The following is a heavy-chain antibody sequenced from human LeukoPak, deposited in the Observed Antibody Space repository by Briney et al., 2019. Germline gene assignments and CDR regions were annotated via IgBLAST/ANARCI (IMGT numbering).Heavy chain of an antibody. CDR1: GYTFTSYG. Sequence: ASVKVSCKAPGYTFTSYGISWVRQAPGQGLEWMGWISAYNGNTNYAQKLQGRVTMTTDTSTSTAYMELRSLRSDDTAVYYCARDKVGSQIPLPRGYYYGMDVWGQGTTVTVSS. CDR2: ISAYNGNT. D-gene: IGHD3-10*01. V-gene: IGHV1-18*01. J-gene: IGHJ6*02. CDR3: ARDKVGSQIPLPRGYYYGMDV.